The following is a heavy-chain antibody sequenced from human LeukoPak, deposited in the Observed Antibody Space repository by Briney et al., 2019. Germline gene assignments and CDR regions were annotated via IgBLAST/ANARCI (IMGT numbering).Heavy chain of an antibody. CDR2: IYYSEST. D-gene: IGHD2-15*01. CDR3: ARHASCSGGSCQVGY. CDR1: GGSISSYY. Sequence: SETLSLTCTVSGGSISSYYWSWIRQPPGKGLEWIGYIYYSESTNYNPSLKSRVTISVDTSKNQFSLKLSSVTAADTAVYYCARHASCSGGSCQVGYWGQGTLVTVSS. V-gene: IGHV4-59*08. J-gene: IGHJ4*02.